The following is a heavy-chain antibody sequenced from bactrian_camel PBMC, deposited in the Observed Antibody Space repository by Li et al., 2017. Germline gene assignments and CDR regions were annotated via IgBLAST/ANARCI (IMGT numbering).Heavy chain of an antibody. CDR2: IRRDGDE. V-gene: IGHV3S55*01. J-gene: IGHJ6*01. D-gene: IGHD3*01. Sequence: HVQLVESGGGSVQAGGSLRLSCTASADTFANYCMGWFRQAPGKAREGIAGIRRDGDEYYAGSVKGRFTISQDNAKNIIYLQMSSLTPDDTAMYYCAAGTRIIVGDYCDGITTWGQGTQFTVS. CDR3: AAGTRIIVGDYCDGITT. CDR1: ADTFANYC.